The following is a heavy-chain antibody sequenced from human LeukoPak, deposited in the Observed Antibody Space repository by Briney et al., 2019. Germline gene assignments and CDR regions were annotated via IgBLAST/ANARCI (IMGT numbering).Heavy chain of an antibody. CDR3: ARVADTAMVTGWFDP. CDR1: GYTFTGYY. V-gene: IGHV1-18*04. CDR2: ISAYNGNT. Sequence: ASVKVSCKASGYTFTGYYMHWVRQAPGQGLEWMGWISAYNGNTNYAQKLQGRVTMTTDTSTSTAYMELGSLRSDDTAVYYCARVADTAMVTGWFDPWGQGTLVTVSS. J-gene: IGHJ5*02. D-gene: IGHD5-18*01.